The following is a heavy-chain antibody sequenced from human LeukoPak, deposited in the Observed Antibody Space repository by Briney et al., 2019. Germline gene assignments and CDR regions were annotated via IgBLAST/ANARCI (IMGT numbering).Heavy chain of an antibody. D-gene: IGHD3-16*02. V-gene: IGHV4-39*07. CDR1: GGSISSSSYY. J-gene: IGHJ4*02. CDR2: IYYSGST. CDR3: ARVYDYVWGSYRYTFGTHRDYYFDY. Sequence: PSETLSLTCTVSGGSISSSSYYWGWIRQPPGKGLEWIGSIYYSGSTYYNPSLKSRVTISVDTSKNQFSLKLSSVTAADTAVYYCARVYDYVWGSYRYTFGTHRDYYFDYWGQGTPVTVSS.